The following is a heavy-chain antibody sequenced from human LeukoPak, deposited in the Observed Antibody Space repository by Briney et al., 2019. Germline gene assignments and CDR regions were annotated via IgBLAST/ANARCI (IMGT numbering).Heavy chain of an antibody. CDR1: SFTFNNYA. CDR3: ARGDDYGDYFDY. D-gene: IGHD4-17*01. CDR2: ISASGGGT. V-gene: IGHV3-23*01. J-gene: IGHJ4*02. Sequence: GGSLRLSCAASSFTFNNYAMSWVRQAPGKGLEWVSGISASGGGTFYADSVKGRFTISRDNSKNTLYLQMNSLRAEDTAVYYCARGDDYGDYFDYWGQGTLVTVSS.